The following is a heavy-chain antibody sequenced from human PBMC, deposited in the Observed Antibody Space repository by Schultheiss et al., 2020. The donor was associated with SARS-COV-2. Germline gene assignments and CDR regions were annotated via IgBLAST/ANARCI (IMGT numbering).Heavy chain of an antibody. CDR3: ANWSEMATFGGVIVAIDY. J-gene: IGHJ4*02. Sequence: GSLRLSCTASGFTFSSYAMHWVRQAPGKGLEWVAVISYDRSNKYYADSVKGRFTISRDNSKNTLYLQMNSLRAEDTAVYYCANWSEMATFGGVIVAIDYWGQGTLVTVSS. D-gene: IGHD3-16*02. CDR2: ISYDRSNK. V-gene: IGHV3-30-3*01. CDR1: GFTFSSYA.